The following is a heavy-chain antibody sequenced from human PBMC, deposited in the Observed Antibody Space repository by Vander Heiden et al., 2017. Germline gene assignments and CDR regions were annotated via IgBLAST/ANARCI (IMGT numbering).Heavy chain of an antibody. V-gene: IGHV1-69*01. D-gene: IGHD3-9*01. CDR2: IIPIFGAA. J-gene: IGHJ6*02. CDR1: GGTFSTYA. CDR3: AREGDRRYFDHDGMDV. Sequence: QVQLVQSGAEVKKPGSSVKVSCKAFGGTFSTYAISWVRQAPGQGLEWMGGIIPIFGAANYAQKFQGRVTITADESTSTAYMELSSLRSEDTAVYYCAREGDRRYFDHDGMDVWCQGTTVTVSS.